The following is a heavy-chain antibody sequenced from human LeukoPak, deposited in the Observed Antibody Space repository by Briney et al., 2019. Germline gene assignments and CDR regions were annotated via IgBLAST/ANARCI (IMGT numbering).Heavy chain of an antibody. CDR3: AKRSDYGDNGNYFDY. CDR2: ISGRDSNT. J-gene: IGHJ4*02. CDR1: GFTFSSYS. Sequence: GGSLRLSCAASGFTFSSYSMNWVRQAPGKGLEWVSLISGRDSNTYYADSVEGRFIISRDNSKNTLYLQMNSLRAEDTAVYYCAKRSDYGDNGNYFDYWGQGTPVTVSS. V-gene: IGHV3-23*01. D-gene: IGHD4-23*01.